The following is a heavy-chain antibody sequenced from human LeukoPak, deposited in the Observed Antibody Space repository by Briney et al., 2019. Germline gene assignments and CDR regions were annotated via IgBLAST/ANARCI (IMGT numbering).Heavy chain of an antibody. V-gene: IGHV3-74*01. D-gene: IGHD5-12*01. J-gene: IGHJ4*02. CDR2: INSDGSSI. CDR1: GFTFSSYW. CDR3: AREGRVSGYDFDC. Sequence: GGSLRLSCAASGFTFSSYWMHWVRQAPGKGLVWVSRINSDGSSINYAASVKGRFTISRDNAKNTVFLQINSWRVEDTAVYYCAREGRVSGYDFDCWGQGTLVTVSS.